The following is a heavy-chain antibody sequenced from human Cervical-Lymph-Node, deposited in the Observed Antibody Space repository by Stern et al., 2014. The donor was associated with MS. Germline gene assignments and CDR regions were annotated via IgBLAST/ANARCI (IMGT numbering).Heavy chain of an antibody. CDR2: ISSSSSTI. J-gene: IGHJ4*02. D-gene: IGHD2-21*01. V-gene: IGHV3-48*02. CDR3: ARVPHIGMRGEDY. Sequence: EVQLVESGGGLVQPGGSLRLACAASGFTFSSYRMNWVRQAPGKGLEWVSYISSSSSTIYYADYVKGRFTISRDNAKNSLYLQMNSLRDEDTAVYYCARVPHIGMRGEDYWGQGTLVTVSS. CDR1: GFTFSSYR.